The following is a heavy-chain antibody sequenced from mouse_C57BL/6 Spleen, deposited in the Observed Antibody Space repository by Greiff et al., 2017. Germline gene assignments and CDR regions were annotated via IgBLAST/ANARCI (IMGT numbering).Heavy chain of an antibody. D-gene: IGHD1-3*01. CDR1: GFTFSSYG. CDR2: ISSGGSYT. J-gene: IGHJ2*01. Sequence: EVQGVESGGDLVKPGGSLKLSCAASGFTFSSYGMSWVRQTPDKRLEWVATISSGGSYTYYPDSVKGRFTISRDNAKNTLYLQMSSLKSEDTAMYYCARQELDYWGQGTTLTVSS. V-gene: IGHV5-6*01. CDR3: ARQELDY.